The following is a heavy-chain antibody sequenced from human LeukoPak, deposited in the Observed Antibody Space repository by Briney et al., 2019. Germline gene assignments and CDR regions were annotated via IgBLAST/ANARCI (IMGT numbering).Heavy chain of an antibody. Sequence: SETLSLTCTVSGGSISSGGYYWSWIRQHPGKGLEWIGYIYYGGSTYYNPSLKSRVTISVDTSKNQFSLKLSSVAAADTAVYYCASARRIAAAGPRADYWGQGTLVTVSS. J-gene: IGHJ4*02. CDR2: IYYGGST. CDR1: GGSISSGGYY. D-gene: IGHD6-13*01. CDR3: ASARRIAAAGPRADY. V-gene: IGHV4-31*03.